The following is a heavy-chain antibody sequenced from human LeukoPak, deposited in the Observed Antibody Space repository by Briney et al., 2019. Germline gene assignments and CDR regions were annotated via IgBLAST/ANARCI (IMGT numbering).Heavy chain of an antibody. CDR3: ATLRSDSSGWYYFDY. J-gene: IGHJ4*02. Sequence: GGSLRLSCAASGFTFSHFWMSWVRQAPGKGLEWVALIWYDGSNKYYTDSVKGRFTTSRDNSKNMLYLQMNSLRTEDTAVYYCATLRSDSSGWYYFDYWGQGTLVTVSS. D-gene: IGHD6-19*01. V-gene: IGHV3-30*02. CDR2: IWYDGSNK. CDR1: GFTFSHFW.